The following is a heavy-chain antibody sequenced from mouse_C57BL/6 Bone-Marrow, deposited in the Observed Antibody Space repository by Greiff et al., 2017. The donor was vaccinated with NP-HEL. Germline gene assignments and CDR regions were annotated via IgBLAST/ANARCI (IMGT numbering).Heavy chain of an antibody. Sequence: QVQLQQPGAELVMPGASVKLSCKASGYTFTSYWMHWVKQRPGQGLEWIGEIDPSDSYTNYNQKFKGKSTLTVDKSSSTAYMQLSSLPSEDSAVYYCARLPFDYWGQGTTLTVSS. CDR2: IDPSDSYT. CDR3: ARLPFDY. CDR1: GYTFTSYW. V-gene: IGHV1-69*01. J-gene: IGHJ2*01.